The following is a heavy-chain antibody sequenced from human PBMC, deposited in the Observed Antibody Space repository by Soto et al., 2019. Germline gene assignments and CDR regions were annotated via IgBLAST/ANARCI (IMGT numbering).Heavy chain of an antibody. CDR2: ISSGSETI. J-gene: IGHJ4*02. CDR3: AREPDGLDD. Sequence: EVQLVESGGGLVQPGGSLRLSCAASGFSFSGYSMNWVRQAPGKGLEWISYISSGSETIYYADSVKGRFTISRDNAKYSLYLQMNSLRVEDTALYYCAREPDGLDDWGQGTLVTVSS. CDR1: GFSFSGYS. V-gene: IGHV3-48*01.